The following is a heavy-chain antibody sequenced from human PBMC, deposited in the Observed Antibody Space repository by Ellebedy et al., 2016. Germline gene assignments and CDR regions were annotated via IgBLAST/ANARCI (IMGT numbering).Heavy chain of an antibody. CDR1: GYTFTSYG. V-gene: IGHV1-18*01. CDR3: ARDRAYCSSTSCYYFDY. Sequence: ASVKVSCXASGYTFTSYGISWVRQAPGQGLEWMGWISAYNGNTNYAQKLQGRVTMTTDTSTSTAYMELRSLRSDDTAVYYCARDRAYCSSTSCYYFDYWGQGTLVTVSS. D-gene: IGHD2-2*01. J-gene: IGHJ4*02. CDR2: ISAYNGNT.